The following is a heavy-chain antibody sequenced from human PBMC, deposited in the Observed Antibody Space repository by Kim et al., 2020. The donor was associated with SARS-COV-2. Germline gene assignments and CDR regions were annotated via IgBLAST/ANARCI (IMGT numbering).Heavy chain of an antibody. J-gene: IGHJ4*02. V-gene: IGHV1-24*01. D-gene: IGHD1-26*01. CDR3: ATVPRRVGATYHY. Sequence: YAQKFQGRVTMTEDTSTDTAYMELSSLRSEDTAVYYCATVPRRVGATYHYWGQGTLVTVSS.